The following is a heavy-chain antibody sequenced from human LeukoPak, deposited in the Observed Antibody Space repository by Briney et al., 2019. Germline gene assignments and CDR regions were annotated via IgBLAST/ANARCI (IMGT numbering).Heavy chain of an antibody. CDR1: GLTLSGYW. Sequence: PGGSLRLSCSASGLTLSGYWMHWVRQIPGKGLVWVSRIDSDGSGTSYADSVKGRFTISRDNSKNTLYLQMNSLRAEDTAVYYCASLGIAVAGNIDYWGQGTLVTVSS. D-gene: IGHD6-19*01. J-gene: IGHJ4*02. V-gene: IGHV3-74*01. CDR3: ASLGIAVAGNIDY. CDR2: IDSDGSGT.